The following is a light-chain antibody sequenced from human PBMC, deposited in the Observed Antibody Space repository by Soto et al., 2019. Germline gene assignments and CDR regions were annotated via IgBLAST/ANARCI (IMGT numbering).Light chain of an antibody. J-gene: IGLJ3*02. V-gene: IGLV1-44*01. Sequence: QSVLTQPPSASGTPGQRVTISCSGSNSNIDSNTVNWYQQLPGTAPKLLISSFNHRPSGVPDRFSGSKSGSSASLAISGLQSEDEADYYCAAWADRLNVWVFGAGTKLTVL. CDR3: AAWADRLNVWV. CDR2: SFN. CDR1: NSNIDSNT.